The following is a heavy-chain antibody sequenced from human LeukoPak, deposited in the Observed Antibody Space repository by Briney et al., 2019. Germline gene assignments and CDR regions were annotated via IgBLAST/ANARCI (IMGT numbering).Heavy chain of an antibody. D-gene: IGHD6-13*01. V-gene: IGHV3-21*01. CDR1: GFTFSSYS. CDR2: ISSSSSYI. J-gene: IGHJ4*02. Sequence: GGPLRLSCAASGFTFSSYSMNWVRQAPGKGLEWVSSISSSSSYIYYADSVKGRFTISRDNAKNSLYLQMNSLRAEDTAVYYCARELYSSSSTHFDYWGQGTLVTVSS. CDR3: ARELYSSSSTHFDY.